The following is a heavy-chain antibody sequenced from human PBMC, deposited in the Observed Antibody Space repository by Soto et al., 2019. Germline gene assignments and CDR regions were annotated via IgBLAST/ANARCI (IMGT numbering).Heavy chain of an antibody. CDR3: ARGITMVRGVIITRYDYYYYGMDV. J-gene: IGHJ6*02. CDR2: INPNSGGT. V-gene: IGHV1-2*04. Sequence: QVQLVQSGAGVKKPGASVKVSCKASGYTFTGYYMHWVRQAPGQGLEWMGWINPNSGGTNYAQKFQGWVTMTRDTSISTAYMELSRLRSDDTAVYYCARGITMVRGVIITRYDYYYYGMDVWGQGTTVTVSS. D-gene: IGHD3-10*01. CDR1: GYTFTGYY.